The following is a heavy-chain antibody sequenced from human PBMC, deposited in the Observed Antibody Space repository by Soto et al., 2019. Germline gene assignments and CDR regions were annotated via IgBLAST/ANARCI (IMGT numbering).Heavy chain of an antibody. Sequence: QVQLVQSGAEVKKPGASVKVSCKASGYTFTSYYMHWVRQAPGQGLEWMGIINPSGGSTSYAQKFQGRGTMXXAXSXXTVYMELSSLRSEDTAVYYCSRVYCSGGGCYSIDYWGQGTLVTVSS. CDR2: INPSGGST. J-gene: IGHJ4*02. CDR3: SRVYCSGGGCYSIDY. D-gene: IGHD2-15*01. V-gene: IGHV1-46*03. CDR1: GYTFTSYY.